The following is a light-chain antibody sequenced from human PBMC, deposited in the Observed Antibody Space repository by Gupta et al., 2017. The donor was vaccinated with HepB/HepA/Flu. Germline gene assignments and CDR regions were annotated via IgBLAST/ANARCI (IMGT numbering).Light chain of an antibody. CDR3: SSYTSSITYV. Sequence: QSALTQPASVSGSPGQSITISCTGTSSDVGAYNYVSWYQQHPGKAPKIMIYDVSDRPSGVSNRFSGSKSGNTASLTISGLQAEDEADYFCSSYTSSITYVFGTGTKVNV. J-gene: IGLJ1*01. CDR1: SSDVGAYNY. V-gene: IGLV2-14*01. CDR2: DVS.